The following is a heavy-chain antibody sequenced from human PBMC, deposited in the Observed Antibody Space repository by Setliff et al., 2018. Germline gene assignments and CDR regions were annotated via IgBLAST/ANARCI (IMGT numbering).Heavy chain of an antibody. CDR2: IIPIFGTA. CDR3: ARDSGWYGMDV. J-gene: IGHJ6*02. D-gene: IGHD6-19*01. CDR1: GGTFSSYA. V-gene: IGHV1-69*05. Sequence: ASVKVSCKASGGTFSSYAISWVRQAPGQGLEWMGGIIPIFGTANYAQKLQGRVTMTTDTSTSTAYMELRSLRSDDTAVYYCARDSGWYGMDVWGQGTTVTVSS.